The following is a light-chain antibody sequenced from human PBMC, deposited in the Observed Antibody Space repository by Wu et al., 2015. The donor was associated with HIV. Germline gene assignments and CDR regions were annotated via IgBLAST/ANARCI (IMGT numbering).Light chain of an antibody. Sequence: TLSCRASQSVSTYLAXCQQKYWPGSPGLFIYGASTLQSGVPSRFSGSGSETDFTLTISSLQPEDFATYYCQQLSTYPRTFGQGTRLEI. CDR3: QQLSTYPRT. CDR2: GAS. CDR1: QSVSTY. V-gene: IGKV1-9*01. J-gene: IGKJ5*01.